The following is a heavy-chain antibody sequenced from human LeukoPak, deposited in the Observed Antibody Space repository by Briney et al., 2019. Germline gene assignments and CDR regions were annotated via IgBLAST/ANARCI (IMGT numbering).Heavy chain of an antibody. V-gene: IGHV4-61*02. CDR2: IYTSGST. J-gene: IGHJ5*02. D-gene: IGHD6-13*01. CDR3: ARGSPRIAAAGTFDP. CDR1: GGCISSGSYY. Sequence: SETLSLTCTVSGGCISSGSYYWSWIRQPAGKGLEWIGRIYTSGSTNYNPSLKSRVTISVDTSKNQFSLKLSSVTAADTAVYYCARGSPRIAAAGTFDPWGQGTLVTVSS.